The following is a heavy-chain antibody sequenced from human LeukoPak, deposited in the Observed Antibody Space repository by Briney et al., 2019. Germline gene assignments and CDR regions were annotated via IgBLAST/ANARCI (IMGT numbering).Heavy chain of an antibody. CDR1: GGSISNYW. D-gene: IGHD6-13*01. Sequence: PSETLSLTCTVSGGSISNYWWSWIRQPPGKGLEWIGYVFDSGGTNYNPSLKSRVTISVDTSKKQFSLKLSSVTAADTAVYYCARGYSSSWNYFDYWGQGTLVTVSS. J-gene: IGHJ4*02. V-gene: IGHV4-59*01. CDR3: ARGYSSSWNYFDY. CDR2: VFDSGGT.